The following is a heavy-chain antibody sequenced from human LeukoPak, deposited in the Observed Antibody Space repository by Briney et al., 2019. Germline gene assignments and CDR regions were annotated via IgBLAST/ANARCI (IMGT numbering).Heavy chain of an antibody. D-gene: IGHD7-27*01. CDR2: VLYDGRLK. CDR3: ARDNWGGASDL. Sequence: PGGSLRLSCAASGFTFNKYTMHWVRQAPGKGLEWVAVVLYDGRLKNNADSVKGRFTISRDNSKNMMYLQMNSLRDEDTALYYCARDNWGGASDLWGQGTMVTVSS. J-gene: IGHJ3*01. CDR1: GFTFNKYT. V-gene: IGHV3-30*04.